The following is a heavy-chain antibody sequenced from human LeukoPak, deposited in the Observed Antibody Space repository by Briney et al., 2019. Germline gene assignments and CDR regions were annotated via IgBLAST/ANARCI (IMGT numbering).Heavy chain of an antibody. CDR3: AKTDPLYYDSSSSFDY. CDR2: ISGSGGST. CDR1: GFTFSSYA. Sequence: GSLRLSCAASGFTFSSYAMSWVRQAPGKGLEWVSAISGSGGSTYYADSVKGRFTISRDNSKNTLYLQMNSLRAEDTAVYYCAKTDPLYYDSSSSFDYWGQGTLVTVSS. V-gene: IGHV3-23*01. J-gene: IGHJ4*02. D-gene: IGHD3-22*01.